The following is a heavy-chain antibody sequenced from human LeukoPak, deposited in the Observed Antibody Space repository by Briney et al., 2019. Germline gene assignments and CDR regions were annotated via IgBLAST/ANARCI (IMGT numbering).Heavy chain of an antibody. CDR1: GGSFSGYY. V-gene: IGHV4-34*01. J-gene: IGHJ2*01. CDR2: INHSGST. Sequence: SETLSLTCAVYGGSFSGYYWSWIRQPPGKGLEWIGEINHSGSTNYNPSLKSRVTISVDTSKNQFSLKLSSVTVADTAVYYCARLKVGAYFDLWGRGTLVTVSS. CDR3: ARLKVGAYFDL. D-gene: IGHD3-16*01.